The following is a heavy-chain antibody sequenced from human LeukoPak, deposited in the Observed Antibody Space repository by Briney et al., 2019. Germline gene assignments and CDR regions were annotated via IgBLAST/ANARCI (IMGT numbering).Heavy chain of an antibody. CDR1: GYSLSSGYY. D-gene: IGHD1-26*01. Sequence: PSETLSLTCTVSGYSLSSGYYWGWIRQPPGKGLEWIGSVDHSGGTYYNPSLRSRVTMSVDTSKNQFSLKLSSVTAADTAVYYCSRGGGSLDYWGQGTLVTVSS. V-gene: IGHV4-38-2*02. J-gene: IGHJ4*02. CDR2: VDHSGGT. CDR3: SRGGGSLDY.